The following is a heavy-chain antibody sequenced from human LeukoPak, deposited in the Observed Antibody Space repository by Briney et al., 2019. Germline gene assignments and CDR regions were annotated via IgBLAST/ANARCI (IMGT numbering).Heavy chain of an antibody. J-gene: IGHJ6*02. Sequence: GRSLRLSCAASGFTFSSYGMHWVRQAPGKGLEWVAVIWYDGSNKYYADSVKGRFTISRDNSKNTLYLQMNSLRAEDTAVYYCARDQDYFYYGVDVWGQGTTVTVSS. CDR3: ARDQDYFYYGVDV. V-gene: IGHV3-33*01. CDR1: GFTFSSYG. CDR2: IWYDGSNK.